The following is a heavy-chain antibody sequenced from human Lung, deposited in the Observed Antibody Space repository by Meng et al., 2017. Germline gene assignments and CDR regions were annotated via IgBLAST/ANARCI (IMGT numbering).Heavy chain of an antibody. CDR3: ARGPTTMAHDFDY. CDR1: GGSVSDYY. J-gene: IGHJ4*02. Sequence: GGEGLFKPSETLSLSCVVSGGSVSDYYGSWIRQPPGKGLEWIGEINHSGSTNYNPSLESRATISVDTSQNNLSLKLSSVTAADSAVYYCARGPTTMAHDFDYWGQGTLVTVSS. CDR2: INHSGST. D-gene: IGHD4-11*01. V-gene: IGHV4-34*01.